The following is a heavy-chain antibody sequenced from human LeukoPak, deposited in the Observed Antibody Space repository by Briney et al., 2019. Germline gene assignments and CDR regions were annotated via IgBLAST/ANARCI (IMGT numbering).Heavy chain of an antibody. Sequence: SETLSLTCNASGGSISDSHWSWIRQSAEKGLEWIGRVYISGSVNYNPSLKSRVTMSVDTLKNQFSLKLTSVTAADTAVYYCARQFTIFGVVISAYWGQGTLVTVSS. J-gene: IGHJ4*02. CDR2: VYISGSV. CDR3: ARQFTIFGVVISAY. D-gene: IGHD3-3*01. V-gene: IGHV4-4*07. CDR1: GGSISDSH.